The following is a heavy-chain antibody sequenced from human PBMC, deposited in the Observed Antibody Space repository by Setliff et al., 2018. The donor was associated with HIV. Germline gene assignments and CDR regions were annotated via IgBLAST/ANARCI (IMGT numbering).Heavy chain of an antibody. CDR2: GHYSGNT. CDR1: GVSITSYY. Sequence: PSETLSLTCTVSGVSITSYYWNWIRQPPGKGLEWIGYGHYSGNTKQNPSLRSRVTISVDTSKNQLSLMLYSVSAADTAVYYCARWEAAQKAFDIWGHGTMVTVSS. D-gene: IGHD1-26*01. CDR3: ARWEAAQKAFDI. J-gene: IGHJ3*02. V-gene: IGHV4-59*08.